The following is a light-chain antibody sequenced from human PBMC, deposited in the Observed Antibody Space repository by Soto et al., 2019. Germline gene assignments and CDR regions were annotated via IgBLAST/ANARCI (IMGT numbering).Light chain of an antibody. J-gene: IGKJ2*01. CDR1: QPVSSN. CDR2: RAS. Sequence: EIVMTQSPATLSVSPGERATLSCRASQPVSSNFAWYRQTPGQAPTLVIYRASNRATGIPARFSSSGSGKEFTLTISSLQSEDFAVYYCQQYNNWPYTFGQGTKLEIK. CDR3: QQYNNWPYT. V-gene: IGKV3-15*01.